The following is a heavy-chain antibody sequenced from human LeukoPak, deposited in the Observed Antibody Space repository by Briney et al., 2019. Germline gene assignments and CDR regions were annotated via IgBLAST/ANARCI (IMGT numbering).Heavy chain of an antibody. CDR1: GGSISSSSYY. CDR3: ARTRAYSNYAYDAFDI. J-gene: IGHJ3*02. CDR2: IYYSGST. Sequence: SETLSLTCTVSGGSISSSSYYWGWIRQPPGKGLEWIGSIYYSGSTNYNPSLKSRVTISVDTSKNQFSLKLSSVTAADTAVYYCARTRAYSNYAYDAFDIWGQGTMVTVSS. V-gene: IGHV4-39*07. D-gene: IGHD4-4*01.